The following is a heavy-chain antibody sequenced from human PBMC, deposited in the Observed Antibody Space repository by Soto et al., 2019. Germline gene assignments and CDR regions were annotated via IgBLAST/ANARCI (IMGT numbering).Heavy chain of an antibody. D-gene: IGHD1-1*01. J-gene: IGHJ6*02. CDR1: GDTFDTFA. CDR3: ARDKDRGQLGCNYYSALVV. V-gene: IGHV1-69*12. Sequence: QVQLVQSGAEVLKPGSSVKLSCKASGDTFDTFAISWVRQAPGQGLEWMGGIIPIFRTPDYAQKFQGRVTITADVSTSTAYMELSSLRSADTAVEYWARDKDRGQLGCNYYSALVVWRQGTTVTVSS. CDR2: IIPIFRTP.